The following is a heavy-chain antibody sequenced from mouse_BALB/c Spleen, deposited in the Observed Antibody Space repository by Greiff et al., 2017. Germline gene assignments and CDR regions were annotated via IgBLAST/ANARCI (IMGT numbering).Heavy chain of an antibody. CDR2: INSNGGST. J-gene: IGHJ3*01. D-gene: IGHD2-14*01. V-gene: IGHV5-6-3*01. Sequence: EVMLVESGGGLVQPGGSLKLSCAASGFTFSSYGMSWVRQTPDKRLELVATINSNGGSTYYPDSVKGRFTISRDNAKNTLYLQMSSLKSEDTAMYYCARDGGYRYDGWGQGTLVTVSA. CDR1: GFTFSSYG. CDR3: ARDGGYRYDG.